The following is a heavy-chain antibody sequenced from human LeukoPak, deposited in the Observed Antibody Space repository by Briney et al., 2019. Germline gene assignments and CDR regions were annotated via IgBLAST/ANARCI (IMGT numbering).Heavy chain of an antibody. J-gene: IGHJ6*02. D-gene: IGHD5-12*01. CDR1: GFTFSSDS. Sequence: GGSLRLSCAASGFTFSSDSMNSGRQTPGKGVEWGSPISSSSSYIYYADSVKSRFTISRDKAQNTLYLQKNSLRAEDTAVYYCAREVCVGGYDSFYQDCQVLEGYCCYGMDVWRRGTTVTVSS. CDR2: ISSSSSYI. V-gene: IGHV3-21*01. CDR3: AREVCVGGYDSFYQDCQVLEGYCCYGMDV.